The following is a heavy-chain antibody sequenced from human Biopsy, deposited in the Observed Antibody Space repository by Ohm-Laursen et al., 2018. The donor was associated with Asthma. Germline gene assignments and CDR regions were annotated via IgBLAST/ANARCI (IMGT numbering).Heavy chain of an antibody. J-gene: IGHJ4*02. Sequence: SVKVSCKSLGGTFNTYVIGWVRQTPGQGLEWMGGINSVFGTTTYPQKFQDRVTITADDSTSTVYMELSSPRSEDTAVYYCARKAGSCISRTCYSLDFWGQGTLVTVSS. CDR3: ARKAGSCISRTCYSLDF. D-gene: IGHD2-2*01. V-gene: IGHV1-69*13. CDR2: INSVFGTT. CDR1: GGTFNTYV.